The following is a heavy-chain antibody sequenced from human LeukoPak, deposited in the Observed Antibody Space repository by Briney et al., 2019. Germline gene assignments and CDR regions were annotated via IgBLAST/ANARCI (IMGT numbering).Heavy chain of an antibody. J-gene: IGHJ4*02. CDR2: ISAYNGNT. CDR3: ARERTYYYDSSGRL. D-gene: IGHD3-22*01. Sequence: ASVKVSCKASGYTFTSYGISWVRQAPGQGLEWMGWISAYNGNTNYAQKLQGRVTMTTDTSTSTAYMELRSLRSDDTAVYYCARERTYYYDSSGRLWGQGTLVTVSS. V-gene: IGHV1-18*01. CDR1: GYTFTSYG.